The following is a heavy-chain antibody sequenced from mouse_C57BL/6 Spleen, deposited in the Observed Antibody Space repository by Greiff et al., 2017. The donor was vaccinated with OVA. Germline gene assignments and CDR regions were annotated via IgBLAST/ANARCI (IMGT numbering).Heavy chain of an antibody. J-gene: IGHJ2*01. V-gene: IGHV5-9-1*02. Sequence: LQQSGEGLVKPGGSLKLSCAASGFTFSSYAMSWVRQTPEKRLEWVAYISSGGDYIYYADTVKGRFTISRDNARNTLYLQMSSLKSEDTAMYYCTRDSNYLAYWGQGTTLTVSS. CDR3: TRDSNYLAY. D-gene: IGHD2-5*01. CDR2: ISSGGDYI. CDR1: GFTFSSYA.